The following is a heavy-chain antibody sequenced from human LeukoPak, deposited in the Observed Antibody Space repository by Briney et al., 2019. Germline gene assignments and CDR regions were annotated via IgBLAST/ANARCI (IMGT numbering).Heavy chain of an antibody. J-gene: IGHJ4*02. CDR3: ARRSAFEGILDY. V-gene: IGHV5-51*01. CDR2: IYPGDSDT. CDR1: GYTFTSYG. D-gene: IGHD3-3*02. Sequence: GESLKISCKGSGYTFTSYGIGWVRQVPGKGLEWMGIIYPGDSDTRYSPSFQGQVTISADKSISTAYLQWSSLKASDTAMYYCARRSAFEGILDYWGQGTLVTVSS.